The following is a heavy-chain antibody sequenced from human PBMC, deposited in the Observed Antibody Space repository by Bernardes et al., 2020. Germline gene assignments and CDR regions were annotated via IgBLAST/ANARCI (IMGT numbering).Heavy chain of an antibody. V-gene: IGHV1-2*04. Sequence: ASVKVSCKASGYTFTGYYMHWVRQAPGQGLEWMGWINPNSGGTNYAQKFQGWVTMTRDTSISTAYMELSRLRSDDTAVYYCARGYDILTGLQTYYYYYGMDVWGQGTTVTVSS. D-gene: IGHD3-9*01. J-gene: IGHJ6*02. CDR3: ARGYDILTGLQTYYYYYGMDV. CDR1: GYTFTGYY. CDR2: INPNSGGT.